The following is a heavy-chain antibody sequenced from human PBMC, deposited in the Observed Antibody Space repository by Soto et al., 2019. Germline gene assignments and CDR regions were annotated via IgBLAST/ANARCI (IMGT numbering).Heavy chain of an antibody. CDR2: IYWNDDK. CDR1: GFSLNTSGMG. D-gene: IGHD2-2*01. J-gene: IGHJ4*01. CDR3: AHTNLVVVPDATHNFDY. V-gene: IGHV2-5*01. Sequence: QITLKESGPTLVKPTQTLTLTCTFSGFSLNTSGMGVGWIRQPPGKALEWLALIYWNDDKCYRPSLNSRLTISKDTSKSQVVITVTNVYPVDTATYYCAHTNLVVVPDATHNFDYWGQGILVTVSS.